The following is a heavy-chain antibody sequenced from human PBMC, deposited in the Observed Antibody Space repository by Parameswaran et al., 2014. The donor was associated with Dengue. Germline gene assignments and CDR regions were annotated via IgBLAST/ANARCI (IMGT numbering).Heavy chain of an antibody. J-gene: IGHJ6*02. CDR2: IWEDGTKK. D-gene: IGHD2-21*02. CDR3: ATDRGPYGDGGMHF. Sequence: VRQAPGKGLEWVAVIWEDGTKKYYADSVKGRFSISRDNSKNILYLQMNSLRAEDTAVYHCATDRGPYGDGGMHFWGQGTTVTVSS. V-gene: IGHV3-33*01.